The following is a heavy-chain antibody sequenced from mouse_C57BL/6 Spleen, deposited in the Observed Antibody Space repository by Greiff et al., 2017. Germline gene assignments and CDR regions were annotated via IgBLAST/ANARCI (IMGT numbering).Heavy chain of an antibody. J-gene: IGHJ2*01. CDR1: GFTFSDYG. CDR3: ARHSSSYDYFDY. Sequence: EVMLVESGGGLVQPGGSLKLSCAASGFTFSDYGMAWVRQAPRKWPEWVAFISNLAYSIYYADTVTGRFTISRENAKNTLYLEMSSLRSEDTAMYYFARHSSSYDYFDYWGQGTTLTVAS. D-gene: IGHD1-1*01. CDR2: ISNLAYSI. V-gene: IGHV5-15*04.